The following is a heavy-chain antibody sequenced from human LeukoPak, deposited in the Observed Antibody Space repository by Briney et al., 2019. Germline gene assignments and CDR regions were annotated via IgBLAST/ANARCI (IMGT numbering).Heavy chain of an antibody. CDR3: ARVSSPGYCSSTSCPPFDY. J-gene: IGHJ4*02. Sequence: GASVKVSCKASGYTFTGYYMHWVRQAPGQGLEWMGWINPNSGGTNYAQKFQGRVTMTRDTSISTAYMELSRLRSDDTAVYYCARVSSPGYCSSTSCPPFDYWGQGTLVTVSS. D-gene: IGHD2-2*01. CDR1: GYTFTGYY. CDR2: INPNSGGT. V-gene: IGHV1-2*02.